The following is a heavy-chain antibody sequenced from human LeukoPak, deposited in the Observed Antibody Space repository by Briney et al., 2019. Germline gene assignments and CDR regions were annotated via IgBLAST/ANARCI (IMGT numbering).Heavy chain of an antibody. CDR2: ISSTSTYI. D-gene: IGHD3-10*01. CDR3: ARDGPPGDNAFDI. CDR1: EFTFIEYS. Sequence: PGGSLRLSCAASEFTFIEYSMNCVRQAPGKGLEWVSSISSTSTYIYYADSVTGRFTISRDNAKNSLYLQMNSLRAEDTAMYYCARDGPPGDNAFDIWGQGTMVTVSS. J-gene: IGHJ3*02. V-gene: IGHV3-21*01.